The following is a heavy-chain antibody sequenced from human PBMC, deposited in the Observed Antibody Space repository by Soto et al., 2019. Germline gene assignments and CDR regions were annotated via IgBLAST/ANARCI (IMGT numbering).Heavy chain of an antibody. D-gene: IGHD1-26*01. CDR1: GYIFIHCF. J-gene: IGHJ4*02. CDR3: ARSLGETTSLCDY. CDR2: INPSSGTT. Sequence: QVQLVQSGAEMKQPGASVKLSCQASGYIFIHCFMHWVRQAPGQGLEWMGGINPSSGTTTYAQKLQGRGTVTRDTSTSTVYMELSSLGSGDTAMYYCARSLGETTSLCDYWGQGSLVTVSA. V-gene: IGHV1-46*04.